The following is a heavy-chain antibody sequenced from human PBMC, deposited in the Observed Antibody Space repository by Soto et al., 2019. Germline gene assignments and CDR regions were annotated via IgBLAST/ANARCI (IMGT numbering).Heavy chain of an antibody. J-gene: IGHJ4*02. CDR1: GLTVSNNY. V-gene: IGHV3-66*01. CDR3: TPGREQNFQ. CDR2: IYSGGNT. D-gene: IGHD1-26*01. Sequence: EVLLVESGGGLVQPGGSLRLSCAASGLTVSNNYITWVRQAPGKGLEWVSLIYSGGNTYYADSVKGRFTISRDSSRNTVSLQMHSLRPEDTAGYYCTPGREQNFQWGQGTLVTVSS.